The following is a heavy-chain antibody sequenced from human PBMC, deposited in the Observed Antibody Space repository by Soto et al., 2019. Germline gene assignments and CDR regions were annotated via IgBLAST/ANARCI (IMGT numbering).Heavy chain of an antibody. Sequence: EVQLVQSGAEVKKPGESLKISCKGSGYTFRSHWIAWVRQMPGKGLEWMGMIFAGDSATRYSPSFQGQVTFSADKSINAAYLQWNSLKASDSALYYCVRLGDGQRVEVVASGFDYSLDVWGQGTTVTVS. J-gene: IGHJ6*02. D-gene: IGHD3-16*01. CDR3: VRLGDGQRVEVVASGFDYSLDV. CDR2: IFAGDSAT. CDR1: GYTFRSHW. V-gene: IGHV5-51*01.